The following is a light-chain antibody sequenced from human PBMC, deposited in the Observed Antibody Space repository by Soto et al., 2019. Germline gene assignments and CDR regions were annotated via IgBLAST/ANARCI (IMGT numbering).Light chain of an antibody. CDR1: SSDVGTYNR. CDR3: TSYTSSDTWI. V-gene: IGLV2-18*02. Sequence: QSALTQPPSVSRSPGQSVTISCTGTSSDVGTYNRVSWYQQPAGTAPKLIIYEVSNRPSGVPDRFSGSKSGNTASLTISGLQAEDEADYYCTSYTSSDTWIFGGGTKLTVL. CDR2: EVS. J-gene: IGLJ2*01.